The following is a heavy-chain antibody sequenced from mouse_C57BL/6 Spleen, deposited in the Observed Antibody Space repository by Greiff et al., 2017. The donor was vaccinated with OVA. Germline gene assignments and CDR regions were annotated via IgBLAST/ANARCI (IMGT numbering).Heavy chain of an antibody. CDR3: ARGKYSNYYAMDY. D-gene: IGHD2-5*01. CDR2: IDPNSGGT. V-gene: IGHV1-72*01. Sequence: QVQLKQPGAELVKPGASVKLSCKASGYTFTSYWMHWVKQRPGRGLEWIGRIDPNSGGTKYNEKFKSKATLTVDKPSSTAYMQLSSLTSEDSAVYYCARGKYSNYYAMDYWGQGTSVTVSS. J-gene: IGHJ4*01. CDR1: GYTFTSYW.